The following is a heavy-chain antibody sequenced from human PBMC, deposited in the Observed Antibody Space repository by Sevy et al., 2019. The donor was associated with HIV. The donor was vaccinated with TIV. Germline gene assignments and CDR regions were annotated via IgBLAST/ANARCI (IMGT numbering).Heavy chain of an antibody. CDR2: IIPVLAAS. V-gene: IGHV1-69*13. CDR3: ARERVDTSMVSFDF. J-gene: IGHJ4*02. D-gene: IGHD5-18*01. CDR1: GDTFSTNS. Sequence: ASVKVSCKAYGDTFSTNSINWVRQAPGQGLEWLGGIIPVLAASNYAQTFRDRVTITADESTTTAYMEMSGLTSDDTAIYYCARERVDTSMVSFDFWGQGTLVTVSS.